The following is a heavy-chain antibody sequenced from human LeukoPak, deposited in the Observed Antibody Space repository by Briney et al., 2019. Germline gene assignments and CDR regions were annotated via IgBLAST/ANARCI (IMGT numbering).Heavy chain of an antibody. V-gene: IGHV3-21*01. J-gene: IGHJ6*02. CDR2: IRFTGSYI. D-gene: IGHD2-2*01. CDR3: AREDPPAADHYYYYGMDV. Sequence: GGSLRLSCVASGFTFSHYSMNWVRQAPGKGLEWVSSIRFTGSYIYYADSVKGRFTISRDDAKNLLSLQMISLRAEDTAVYYCAREDPPAADHYYYYGMDVWGQGTTVTVSS. CDR1: GFTFSHYS.